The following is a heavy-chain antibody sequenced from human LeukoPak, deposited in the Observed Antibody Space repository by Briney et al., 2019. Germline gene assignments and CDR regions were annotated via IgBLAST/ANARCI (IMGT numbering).Heavy chain of an antibody. CDR2: IIPIFGTA. Sequence: SVKVSCKASGGTFSSYAISWVRQAPGQGLEWMGGIIPIFGTANYAQKFQGRVTITADESTSTAYMELSSLRSEDTAVYYCARDYITMVRGVNNWFDPWGQGTLVTVSS. J-gene: IGHJ5*02. CDR3: ARDYITMVRGVNNWFDP. D-gene: IGHD3-10*01. V-gene: IGHV1-69*13. CDR1: GGTFSSYA.